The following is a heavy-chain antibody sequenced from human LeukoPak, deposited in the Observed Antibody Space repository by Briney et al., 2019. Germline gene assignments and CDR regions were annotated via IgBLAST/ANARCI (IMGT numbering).Heavy chain of an antibody. J-gene: IGHJ4*02. CDR1: GFTFSSYG. D-gene: IGHD3-22*01. Sequence: GGSLRLSCAASGFTFSSYGMHWVRQAPGKGLEWVSGINWNGGSTGYADSVKGRFTISRDNAKNSLYLQMNSLRAEDTALYYCARDHYYDILSHFDYWGQGTLVTVSS. CDR2: INWNGGST. CDR3: ARDHYYDILSHFDY. V-gene: IGHV3-20*04.